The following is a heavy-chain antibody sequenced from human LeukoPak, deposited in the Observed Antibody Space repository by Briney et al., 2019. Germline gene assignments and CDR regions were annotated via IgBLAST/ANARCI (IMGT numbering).Heavy chain of an antibody. CDR2: LDPEDGEM. J-gene: IGHJ4*02. CDR3: ATGRTKWDLLNY. V-gene: IGHV1-24*01. Sequence: GASVKVSCKVSGYTLTELSLHWVRQAPGKGLERMGGLDPEDGEMIYSQKFQGRVTMTEDTSTDIAYTEMSSLRSEDTAVYYCATGRTKWDLLNYWGQGTLVTVSS. CDR1: GYTLTELS. D-gene: IGHD1-26*01.